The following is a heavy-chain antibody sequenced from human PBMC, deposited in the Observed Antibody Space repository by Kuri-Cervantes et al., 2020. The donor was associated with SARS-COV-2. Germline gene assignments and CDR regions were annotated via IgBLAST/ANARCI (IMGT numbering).Heavy chain of an antibody. D-gene: IGHD3-3*01. CDR3: ARVWGWSGYYLHYGMDV. CDR2: INHSGST. V-gene: IGHV4-34*01. CDR1: GGSFSGYY. Sequence: SQTLSLTCAVYGGSFSGYYWSWIRQPPGKGLEWIGEINHSGSTNYNPSLKSRVTISVDTSKNQFSLKLSSVTAADTAVYYCARVWGWSGYYLHYGMDVWGQGTTVTVSS. J-gene: IGHJ6*02.